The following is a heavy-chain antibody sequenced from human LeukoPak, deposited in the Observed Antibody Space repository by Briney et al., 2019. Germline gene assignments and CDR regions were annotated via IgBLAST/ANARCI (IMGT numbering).Heavy chain of an antibody. CDR1: GFTVSSNY. J-gene: IGHJ1*01. Sequence: GGSLRLSCAASGFTVSSNYMSWARQAPGKGLEWVSVIYSGGSTYYADSVKGRFTISRHNSKNTLCLQMNSLRAEDTAVYYCARGITPEYFQHWGQGTLVTVSS. V-gene: IGHV3-53*04. CDR3: ARGITPEYFQH. CDR2: IYSGGST. D-gene: IGHD2-15*01.